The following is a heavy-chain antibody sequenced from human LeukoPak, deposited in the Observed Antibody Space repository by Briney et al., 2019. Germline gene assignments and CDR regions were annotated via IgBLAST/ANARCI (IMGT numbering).Heavy chain of an antibody. D-gene: IGHD2-2*01. CDR3: VRGYHLPGNFDI. CDR1: GFIVSSNY. CDR2: IYSGGST. Sequence: GGSLRLSCAASGFIVSSNYMSWVRQAPGKGLEWVSVIYSGGSTYYADSVKGRFTISRDNSMNTVYLQMNSLRVEDTAVYYCVRGYHLPGNFDIWGQGTMVTVS. J-gene: IGHJ3*02. V-gene: IGHV3-53*01.